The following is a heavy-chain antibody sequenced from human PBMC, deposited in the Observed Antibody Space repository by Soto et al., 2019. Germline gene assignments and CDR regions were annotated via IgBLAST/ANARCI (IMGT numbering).Heavy chain of an antibody. J-gene: IGHJ3*02. D-gene: IGHD2-15*01. V-gene: IGHV1-8*01. Sequence: VSVKVSCKASGYAFTSYDINWVRQATGQGLEWMGWMNPNSGNTGYAQKFQGRVTMTRNTSISTAYMELSSLRSEDTAVYYCARGRQYCSGGSCYSDDAFDIWGQGAMVTVSS. CDR1: GYAFTSYD. CDR3: ARGRQYCSGGSCYSDDAFDI. CDR2: MNPNSGNT.